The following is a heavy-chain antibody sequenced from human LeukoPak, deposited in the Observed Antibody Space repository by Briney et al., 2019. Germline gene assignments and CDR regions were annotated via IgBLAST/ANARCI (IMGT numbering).Heavy chain of an antibody. CDR1: GGSFSGYY. J-gene: IGHJ6*03. D-gene: IGHD2-2*01. Sequence: ASETLSLTCAVYGGSFSGYYWSWIRQPPGKGLEWIGEINHSGSTNYNPSLKSRVTISVDTSKNQFSLELSSVTAADTAVYYCARGRDVVVPAAIGPYYYYMDVWGKGTTVTVSS. CDR3: ARGRDVVVPAAIGPYYYYMDV. CDR2: INHSGST. V-gene: IGHV4-34*01.